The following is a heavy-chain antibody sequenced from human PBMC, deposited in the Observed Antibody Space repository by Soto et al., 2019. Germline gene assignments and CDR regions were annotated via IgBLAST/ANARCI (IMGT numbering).Heavy chain of an antibody. D-gene: IGHD5-18*01. CDR1: GYTFTNYG. V-gene: IGHV1-18*01. CDR2: IGGYKGNT. CDR3: APHTLDTGMPSGY. Sequence: QVQLVQSGAEVREPGASVKVSCKASGYTFTNYGVSWVRQAPGQGLEWMGWIGGYKGNTNYAQKLQGRVNLTTDTSTSTAYMDMRSLRSDDTAVYYCAPHTLDTGMPSGYWGQGTLVTVSS. J-gene: IGHJ4*02.